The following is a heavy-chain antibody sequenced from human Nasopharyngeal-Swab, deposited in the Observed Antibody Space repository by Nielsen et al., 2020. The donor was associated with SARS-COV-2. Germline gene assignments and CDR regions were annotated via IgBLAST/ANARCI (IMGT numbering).Heavy chain of an antibody. CDR3: AKMARFSSGSDWFDP. Sequence: GESLKISCAASGFTFSSYAMSWVRQAPGKGLEWVSAISGSGGSTYYADSVKGRFTISRDNSKNTLYLQMNSLRAEDTAVYYCAKMARFSSGSDWFDPWGQGTLVTFSS. D-gene: IGHD6-19*01. CDR1: GFTFSSYA. V-gene: IGHV3-23*01. CDR2: ISGSGGST. J-gene: IGHJ5*02.